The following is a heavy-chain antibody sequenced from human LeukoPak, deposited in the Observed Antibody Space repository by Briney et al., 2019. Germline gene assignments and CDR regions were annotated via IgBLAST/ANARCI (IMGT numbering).Heavy chain of an antibody. CDR3: ARDMYYYDSSPGRFDY. V-gene: IGHV3-7*01. CDR2: IKQDGSEK. CDR1: GFTFSSYW. Sequence: GGSLRLSCAASGFTFSSYWMSWVRQAPGKGLEWVANIKQDGSEKYYVDSVKGRSTISRDNAKNSLYLQMNSLRAEDTAVYYCARDMYYYDSSPGRFDYWGQGTLVTVSS. J-gene: IGHJ4*02. D-gene: IGHD3-22*01.